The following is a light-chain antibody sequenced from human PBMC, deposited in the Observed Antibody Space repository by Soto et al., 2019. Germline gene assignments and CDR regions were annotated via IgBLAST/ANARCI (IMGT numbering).Light chain of an antibody. CDR1: QGISNS. Sequence: DIQMTQSPSAMSASFGDSVTITCRASQGISNSLAWFQQKPGKVPQRLIYGASSLQSGVPSRFSGSGSGTEFSLTISSLQPEDFATYYCQQYDNLPFTFGPGTKVDIK. V-gene: IGKV1-17*03. J-gene: IGKJ3*01. CDR2: GAS. CDR3: QQYDNLPFT.